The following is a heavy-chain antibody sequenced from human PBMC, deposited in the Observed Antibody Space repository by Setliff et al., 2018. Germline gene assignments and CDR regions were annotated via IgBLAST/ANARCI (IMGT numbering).Heavy chain of an antibody. V-gene: IGHV1-8*02. CDR2: MNPNSGNT. Sequence: GASVKVSCKASGYTFTSYDINWVRQATGQGLEWMGWMNPNSGNTGYAQKFQGRVTMTRNTSISTAYMELSSLRSEDTAVYYCARGDTAMVVRAFDIWGQGTIVTVSS. D-gene: IGHD5-18*01. CDR1: GYTFTSYD. J-gene: IGHJ3*02. CDR3: ARGDTAMVVRAFDI.